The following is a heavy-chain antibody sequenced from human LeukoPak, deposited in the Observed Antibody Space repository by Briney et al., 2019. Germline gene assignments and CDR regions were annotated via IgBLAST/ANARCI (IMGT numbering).Heavy chain of an antibody. V-gene: IGHV3-48*02. Sequence: GGSLRLSCAASGLTVTTRYMSWVRQAPGKGLEWVSYISSSSYTIYYADSMKGRFTISRDNGKNSLYLQMNSLRDEDTAIYYCARGPAAAIDYWGQGTLVTVSS. CDR3: ARGPAAAIDY. CDR2: ISSSSYTI. D-gene: IGHD2-2*01. CDR1: GLTVTTRY. J-gene: IGHJ4*02.